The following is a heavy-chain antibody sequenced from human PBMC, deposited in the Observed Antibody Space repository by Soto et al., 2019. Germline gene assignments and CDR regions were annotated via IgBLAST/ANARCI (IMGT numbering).Heavy chain of an antibody. J-gene: IGHJ6*01. CDR2: MYYTGVT. V-gene: IGHV4-61*01. Sequence: SETLSLTCSVSGGSVRSGNHFWNWIRQPPGRRLEWLGYMYYTGVTNYNPYLKSRVSMSVDTSKNQSSLKLTSLTAADTAVYYCALGGEPPGPYGLYVWGQGTTV. CDR3: ALGGEPPGPYGLYV. D-gene: IGHD3-10*01. CDR1: GGSVRSGNHF.